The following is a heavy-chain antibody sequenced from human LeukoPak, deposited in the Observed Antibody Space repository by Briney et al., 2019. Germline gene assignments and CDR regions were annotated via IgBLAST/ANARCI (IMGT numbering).Heavy chain of an antibody. J-gene: IGHJ4*02. Sequence: GGSLRLSCAASGFTFDEYGMHWVRQAPGKGLEWVSHISGDGGSTFYADSVKGRFTISRDNSKNSLYLQMNRLRTEDTALYYCAKDQLQAGGFDYWGQGTLVTVSS. V-gene: IGHV3-43*02. CDR1: GFTFDEYG. D-gene: IGHD3-16*01. CDR2: ISGDGGST. CDR3: AKDQLQAGGFDY.